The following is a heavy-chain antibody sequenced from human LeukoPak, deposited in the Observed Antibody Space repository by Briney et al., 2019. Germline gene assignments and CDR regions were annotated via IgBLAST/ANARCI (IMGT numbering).Heavy chain of an antibody. D-gene: IGHD3-10*01. CDR2: INPSGGST. Sequence: ASVKVSCKASGYTFTSYYMHWVRQAPGQGLEWMGIINPSGGSTSYAQKFQGRVTMTRDMSTSTVYMELSSLRSEDTAVYYCARGLPRVYGSGNELDVWGKGTTVTISS. V-gene: IGHV1-46*01. CDR1: GYTFTSYY. CDR3: ARGLPRVYGSGNELDV. J-gene: IGHJ6*04.